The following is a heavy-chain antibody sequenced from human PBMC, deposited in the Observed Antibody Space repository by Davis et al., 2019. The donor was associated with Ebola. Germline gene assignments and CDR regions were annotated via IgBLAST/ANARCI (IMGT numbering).Heavy chain of an antibody. J-gene: IGHJ4*02. CDR1: GGTFSSYA. V-gene: IGHV1-69*04. CDR3: ARDIYGGNGPLDY. D-gene: IGHD4-23*01. Sequence: SVKVSCKASGGTFSSYAISWVRQAPGQGLEWMGRIIPILGIANYAQKFQGRVTITADKSTSTAYMELSSLRSEDTAVYYCARDIYGGNGPLDYWGQGTLVTVSS. CDR2: IIPILGIA.